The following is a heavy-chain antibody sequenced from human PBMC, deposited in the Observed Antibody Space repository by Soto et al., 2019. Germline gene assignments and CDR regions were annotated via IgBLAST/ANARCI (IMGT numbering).Heavy chain of an antibody. CDR2: IIPIFGTA. J-gene: IGHJ6*02. D-gene: IGHD3-16*01. CDR3: AQCLLGVNYYYGMDV. CDR1: GGTFSSYA. V-gene: IGHV1-69*13. Sequence: SVKVSCKASGGTFSSYAISWVRQAHGQGLEWMGGIIPIFGTANYAQKFQGRVTITADESTSTAYMELSSLRSEDTAVYYCAQCLLGVNYYYGMDVWGQGTTVTVSS.